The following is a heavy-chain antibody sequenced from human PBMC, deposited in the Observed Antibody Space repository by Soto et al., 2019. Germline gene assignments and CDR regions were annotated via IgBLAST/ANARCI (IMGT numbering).Heavy chain of an antibody. Sequence: GASVKVSCKASGYTFTSYGISWVRQAPGQGLEWMGGIIPIFGTANYAQKFQGRVTITADESTSTAYMELSSLRSEDTAVYYCARIMSIAVDWGQGTTVTVSS. CDR3: ARIMSIAVD. CDR2: IIPIFGTA. D-gene: IGHD6-19*01. CDR1: GYTFTSYG. V-gene: IGHV1-69*13. J-gene: IGHJ6*02.